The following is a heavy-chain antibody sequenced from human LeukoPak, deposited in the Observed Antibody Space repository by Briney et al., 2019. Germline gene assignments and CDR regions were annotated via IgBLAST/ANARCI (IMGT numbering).Heavy chain of an antibody. CDR3: STDVRWELPPLDY. V-gene: IGHV3-15*01. D-gene: IGHD1-26*01. J-gene: IGHJ4*02. CDR1: GFTFSNAW. Sequence: GGSLRLSCAASGFTFSNAWMSWVRQAPGKGLEWVGRIRSKTDGGTTDYAAPVKGRFAISRDDSKDTLYLQMNSLKPEDTAVYYCSTDVRWELPPLDYWGQGTLVTVSS. CDR2: IRSKTDGGTT.